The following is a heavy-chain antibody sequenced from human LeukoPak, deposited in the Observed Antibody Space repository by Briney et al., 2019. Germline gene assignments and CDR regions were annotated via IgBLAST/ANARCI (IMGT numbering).Heavy chain of an antibody. CDR3: ARVYYQDSGSSYRHLDY. J-gene: IGHJ4*02. Sequence: GGSLRLSCAASGFTFSSYAMSWVRQAPGKGLEWVSAISGSGGSTYYADSVKGRFTISRDNSKNTLYLQMNSLRAEDTAVYYCARVYYQDSGSSYRHLDYWGQGTLVTVSS. V-gene: IGHV3-23*01. CDR1: GFTFSSYA. CDR2: ISGSGGST. D-gene: IGHD3-22*01.